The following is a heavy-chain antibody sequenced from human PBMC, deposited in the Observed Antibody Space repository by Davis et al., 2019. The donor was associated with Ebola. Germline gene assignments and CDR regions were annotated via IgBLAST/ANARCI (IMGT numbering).Heavy chain of an antibody. D-gene: IGHD4-23*01. V-gene: IGHV6-1*01. CDR1: GDSVSSNSAA. CDR2: TYYRSKWYN. J-gene: IGHJ2*01. CDR3: ARGVGTTVVTSRYFDL. Sequence: SETLSLTCAISGDSVSSNSAAWNWIRQSPSRGLEWLGRTYYRSKWYNDYAVSVKSRITFNSDTSKNQFSLQLNSVTPEDTAVYYCARGVGTTVVTSRYFDLWGRGTLVTVSS.